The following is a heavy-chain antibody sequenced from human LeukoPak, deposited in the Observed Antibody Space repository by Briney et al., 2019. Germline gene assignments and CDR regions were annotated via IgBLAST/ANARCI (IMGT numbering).Heavy chain of an antibody. J-gene: IGHJ4*02. Sequence: GRSLRLSCAASGFNFNSYSMHWVRQAPGKGLEWVAVISYDGSNDNYADSVKGRFTISRDNSKNTLYLQMNSLRAEDTAVFYRARDFRGYFDYWGQGTLVTVSS. V-gene: IGHV3-30*04. CDR2: ISYDGSND. CDR3: ARDFRGYFDY. D-gene: IGHD3-10*01. CDR1: GFNFNSYS.